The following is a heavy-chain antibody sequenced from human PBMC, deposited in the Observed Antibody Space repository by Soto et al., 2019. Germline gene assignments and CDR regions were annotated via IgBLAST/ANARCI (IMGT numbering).Heavy chain of an antibody. V-gene: IGHV4-61*01. CDR2: IYYSGST. CDR1: GGSVSSGSYY. CDR3: ARGDVAAAGYYYYYYGIDV. Sequence: RSLTCTVSGGSVSSGSYYWSWIRQPPGKGLEWIGYIYYSGSTNHNPSLKSRVTISVDTSKNQFSLKLSSVTAADTAVYYCARGDVAAAGYYYYYYGIDVWGQGPTVTVSS. J-gene: IGHJ6*02. D-gene: IGHD6-13*01.